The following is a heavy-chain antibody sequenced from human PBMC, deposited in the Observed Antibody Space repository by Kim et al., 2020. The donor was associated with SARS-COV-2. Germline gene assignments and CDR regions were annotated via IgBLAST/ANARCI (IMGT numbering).Heavy chain of an antibody. Sequence: SVKVSCKASGGTFSSYAISWVRQAPGQGLEWMGGIIPIFGTANYAQKFQGRVTITADESTSTAYMELSSLRSEDTAVYYCASGVVVPAATYYYYYGMDVWGQGTTVTVSS. D-gene: IGHD2-2*01. J-gene: IGHJ6*02. CDR3: ASGVVVPAATYYYYYGMDV. CDR1: GGTFSSYA. V-gene: IGHV1-69*13. CDR2: IIPIFGTA.